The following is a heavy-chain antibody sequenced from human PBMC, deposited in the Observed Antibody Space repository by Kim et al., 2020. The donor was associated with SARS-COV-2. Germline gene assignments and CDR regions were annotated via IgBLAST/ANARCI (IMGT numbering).Heavy chain of an antibody. V-gene: IGHV3-73*01. CDR1: GFTFSGST. D-gene: IGHD6-19*01. CDR3: TRVDPIAGGWYDAF. J-gene: IGHJ3*01. CDR2: ISSKPNNYAT. Sequence: GGSLRLSCAASGFTFSGSTMPWVRQASGKGLEWVGRISSKPNNYATAYAASGRGTITISSDDTKITAQLQMRSLETADTYDYYWTRVDPIAGGWYDAF.